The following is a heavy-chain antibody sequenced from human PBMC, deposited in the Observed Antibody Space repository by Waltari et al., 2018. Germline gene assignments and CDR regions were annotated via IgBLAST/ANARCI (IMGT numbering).Heavy chain of an antibody. D-gene: IGHD3-3*01. CDR1: GFTFSSYW. Sequence: EVQLVESGGGLVQPGGSLRLSCAASGFTFSSYWMHWVRQAPGKGLVWVSRINSDGSSTSDADSVKGRFTISRDNAKNTLYLQMNSLRAEDTAVYYCARGYYDFWSGYYTGDYYGMDVWGQGTTVTVSS. V-gene: IGHV3-74*01. CDR2: INSDGSST. J-gene: IGHJ6*02. CDR3: ARGYYDFWSGYYTGDYYGMDV.